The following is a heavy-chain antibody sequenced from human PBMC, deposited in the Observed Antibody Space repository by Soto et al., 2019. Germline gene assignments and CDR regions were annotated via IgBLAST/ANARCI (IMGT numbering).Heavy chain of an antibody. J-gene: IGHJ6*02. CDR1: GYTFTGYY. CDR2: INPNSGGT. D-gene: IGHD6-19*01. CDR3: ARCFFPAVAGRTYYGMDV. V-gene: IGHV1-2*02. Sequence: ASVKVSCKASGYTFTGYYMHWVRQAPGQGLEWMGWINPNSGGTNYAQKFQGRVTMTRHTSISTAYMELSRLRSDDTAVYYCARCFFPAVAGRTYYGMDVWGQGTTVTVSS.